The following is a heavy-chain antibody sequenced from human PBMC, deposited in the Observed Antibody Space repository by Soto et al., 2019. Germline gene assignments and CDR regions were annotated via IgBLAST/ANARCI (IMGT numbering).Heavy chain of an antibody. CDR2: IYYSGST. Sequence: SETLSLTCTVSGGSISSYYWSWIRQPPGKGLEWIGYIYYSGSTNYNPSLKSRVTISVDTSKNQFSLKLSSVTAADTAVYYCVRVMCANGVCSFGAYDIWGQGTMVTVSS. CDR1: GGSISSYY. CDR3: VRVMCANGVCSFGAYDI. V-gene: IGHV4-59*01. D-gene: IGHD2-8*01. J-gene: IGHJ3*02.